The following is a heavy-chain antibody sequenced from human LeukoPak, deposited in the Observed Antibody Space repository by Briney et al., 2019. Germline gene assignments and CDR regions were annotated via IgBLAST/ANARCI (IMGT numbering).Heavy chain of an antibody. V-gene: IGHV4-59*01. J-gene: IGHJ4*02. D-gene: IGHD2-21*02. CDR3: ARGRRTAVVTDFDY. Sequence: SETLSPTCTVSGGSISSYYWTWIRQPPGKGLEWIGYIHYSGSSRSHPSLNSRVTMPVDTSKSQFSLKLTSVTAADTAVYYCARGRRTAVVTDFDYWGQGILVTVSS. CDR2: IHYSGSS. CDR1: GGSISSYY.